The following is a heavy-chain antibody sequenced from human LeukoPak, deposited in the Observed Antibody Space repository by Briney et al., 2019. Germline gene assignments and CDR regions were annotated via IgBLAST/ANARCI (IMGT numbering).Heavy chain of an antibody. CDR2: INPSGGST. D-gene: IGHD5-24*01. V-gene: IGHV1-46*01. CDR3: ARVSRDGYYLFDY. CDR1: GYIIATYY. J-gene: IGHJ4*02. Sequence: ASVKVSCKASGYIIATYYIDWVRQAPGQGLEWMGRINPSGGSTNYARQFQDRVTMTSDTSTTTVYMEPSSLRSEDTAVYFCARVSRDGYYLFDYWGQGTLVTVSS.